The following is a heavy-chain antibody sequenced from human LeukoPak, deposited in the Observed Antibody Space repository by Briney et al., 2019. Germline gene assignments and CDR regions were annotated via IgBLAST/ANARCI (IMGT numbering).Heavy chain of an antibody. D-gene: IGHD3-3*01. V-gene: IGHV3-7*01. CDR3: ARIRFLEWSIYYYYYMDV. CDR2: IKQDGSEK. Sequence: GGSLRLSCAASGFTFSSYWMSWVRQAPGKGLEWVANIKQDGSEKYYVDSVKGRFTISRDNAKNSLYLQMNSLRAEDTAVYHCARIRFLEWSIYYYYYMDVWGKGTTVTVSS. CDR1: GFTFSSYW. J-gene: IGHJ6*03.